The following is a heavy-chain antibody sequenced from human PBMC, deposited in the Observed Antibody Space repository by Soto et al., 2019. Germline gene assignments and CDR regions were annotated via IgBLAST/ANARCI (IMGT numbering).Heavy chain of an antibody. V-gene: IGHV3-23*01. Sequence: GGSLRLSCAAFGFTFSSYAMTWVRQAPGKGLEWVSVISGSGGITEYADSVKGRFTISRDNFKNTVFLQMNSLRAEDTAVYYCAKVGRMTTVVSHFDYWGRGALVTVSS. CDR1: GFTFSSYA. CDR3: AKVGRMTTVVSHFDY. CDR2: ISGSGGIT. J-gene: IGHJ4*02. D-gene: IGHD4-17*01.